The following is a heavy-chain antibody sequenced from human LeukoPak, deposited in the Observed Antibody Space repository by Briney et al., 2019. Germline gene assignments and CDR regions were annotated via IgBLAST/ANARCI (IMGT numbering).Heavy chain of an antibody. CDR1: GFTFSDYA. D-gene: IGHD3-10*01. Sequence: GGSLRLSCAASGFTFSDYAMTWVRQAPGKGLEWVSSISGSGGNTYYADSVKGRFTISRDNSKNTLYLQMSSLRAEDTAVYYCAKYYGSGSPYFDYWGQGTLVTVSS. J-gene: IGHJ4*02. CDR3: AKYYGSGSPYFDY. CDR2: ISGSGGNT. V-gene: IGHV3-23*01.